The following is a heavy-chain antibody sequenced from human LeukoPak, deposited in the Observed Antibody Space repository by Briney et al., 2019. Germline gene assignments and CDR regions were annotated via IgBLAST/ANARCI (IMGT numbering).Heavy chain of an antibody. D-gene: IGHD1-26*01. Sequence: GGSLRLSCAASGFTFSSYGMHWVRQAPGKGLEWVAVISYDGSNKYYADSVKGRFTISRDNSKNTLYLQMNSLRAEDTAVYYWAKVVGATTLFVYGGEGTLFPFS. J-gene: IGHJ4*02. V-gene: IGHV3-30*18. CDR3: AKVVGATTLFVY. CDR2: ISYDGSNK. CDR1: GFTFSSYG.